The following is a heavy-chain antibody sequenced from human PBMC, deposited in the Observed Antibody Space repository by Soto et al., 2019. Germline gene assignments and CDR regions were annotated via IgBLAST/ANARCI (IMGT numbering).Heavy chain of an antibody. Sequence: QVQLQESGPGLVKPSQTMSLTCTVSGGSISSGGYYWSWIRQHPGKGLEWIGYIYYRGTTYYNPSLKSRVTISVDTSKNQFSLQVSSLTAADTAVYSCARGIGMFDLWGQGTMVTVSS. CDR1: GGSISSGGYY. CDR2: IYYRGTT. D-gene: IGHD2-21*01. J-gene: IGHJ5*02. V-gene: IGHV4-31*03. CDR3: ARGIGMFDL.